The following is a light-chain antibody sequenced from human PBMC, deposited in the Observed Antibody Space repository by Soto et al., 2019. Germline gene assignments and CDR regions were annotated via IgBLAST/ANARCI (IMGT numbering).Light chain of an antibody. J-gene: IGKJ2*02. CDR2: KAS. CDR1: QSISSW. V-gene: IGKV1-5*03. Sequence: DIQMTQSPSTLSASVGDRVTITCRASQSISSWLAWYQQKPGKAPNLLIHKASSLESGVPSRFSGSGSGTEVTLTISSLQPDDSATYYCQQYNSYSSTFGQGTNLEIK. CDR3: QQYNSYSST.